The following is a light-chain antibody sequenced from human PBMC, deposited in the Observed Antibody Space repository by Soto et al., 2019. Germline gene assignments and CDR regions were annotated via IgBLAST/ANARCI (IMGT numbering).Light chain of an antibody. CDR1: NIGSKS. CDR2: DDS. Sequence: SYELTQPPSMSVAPGQTARIACGGTNIGSKSVHWYQQKPGQAPVLVVYDDSDRPSGIPERFSGSNSGNTATLTISRVEAGDEADYYCQVWDSSSDHVVFGGGTKLTVL. V-gene: IGLV3-21*02. J-gene: IGLJ2*01. CDR3: QVWDSSSDHVV.